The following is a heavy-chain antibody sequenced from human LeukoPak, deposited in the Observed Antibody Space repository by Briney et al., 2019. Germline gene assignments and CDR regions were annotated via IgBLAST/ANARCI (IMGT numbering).Heavy chain of an antibody. CDR2: IYSGGST. D-gene: IGHD3-22*01. CDR3: ARSGLWYSSGPFDY. J-gene: IGHJ4*02. Sequence: PGGSLRLSCAASGFTVSSNYMSWVRQAPGKGLEWVSVIYSGGSTYYADSVKGRFTISRDNSKNTLYLQMNSLRAEVTAVYYCARSGLWYSSGPFDYWGQGTLVTVSS. V-gene: IGHV3-53*01. CDR1: GFTVSSNY.